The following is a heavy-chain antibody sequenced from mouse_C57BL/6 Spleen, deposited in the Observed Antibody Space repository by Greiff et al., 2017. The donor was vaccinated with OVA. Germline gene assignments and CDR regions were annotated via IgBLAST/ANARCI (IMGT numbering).Heavy chain of an antibody. Sequence: VKLQESGTELVKPGASVKLSCKASGYTFTSYWMHWVKQRPGQGLEWIGNINPSNGGTNYNEKFKSKATLTVDKSSSTAYMQLSSLTSEDAAVYYCARSRGLGAMDYWGQGTSVTVSS. CDR2: INPSNGGT. CDR1: GYTFTSYW. J-gene: IGHJ4*01. V-gene: IGHV1-53*01. CDR3: ARSRGLGAMDY.